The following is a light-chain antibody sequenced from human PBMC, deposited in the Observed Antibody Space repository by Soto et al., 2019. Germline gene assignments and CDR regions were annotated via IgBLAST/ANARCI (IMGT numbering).Light chain of an antibody. V-gene: IGKV1-13*02. CDR3: QQLRSYPST. Sequence: AIQLTPSPSSLSASVGDRVSITCRASQGISSALAWYQQKPGKAPKLLICDASTLYSGVPSRFSGSGSGTDFTLNISGLQPEDFAAYYCQQLRSYPSTFGGGTKVDIK. CDR1: QGISSA. CDR2: DAS. J-gene: IGKJ4*01.